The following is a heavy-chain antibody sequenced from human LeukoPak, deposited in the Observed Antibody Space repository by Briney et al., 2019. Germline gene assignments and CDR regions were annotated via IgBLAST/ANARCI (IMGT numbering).Heavy chain of an antibody. CDR2: IWYDGSNK. Sequence: GGSLRLSCAASGFTFSSYGMHWVRQAPGKGLEWVAVIWYDGSNKYYADSVKGRFTISRDNSKNTLYLQMNSLRAEDTAVYYCARDVGSPRYDILTGYQYYYYYCGMDVWGQGTTVTVSS. D-gene: IGHD3-9*01. J-gene: IGHJ6*02. V-gene: IGHV3-33*01. CDR1: GFTFSSYG. CDR3: ARDVGSPRYDILTGYQYYYYYCGMDV.